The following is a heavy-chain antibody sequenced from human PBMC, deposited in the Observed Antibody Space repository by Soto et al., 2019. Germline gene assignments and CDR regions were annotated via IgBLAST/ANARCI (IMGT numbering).Heavy chain of an antibody. Sequence: QVQLQESGPGLVKPSQTLSLTCTVSGGSISSGGYYWSWIRQHPGKGLEWIGYIYYSGSTYYNPSLKSRVTISVDTSKHQFSLKLSSVTAADTAVYYCARVMGLGRPVTPESPFDYWGQGTLVTVSS. CDR2: IYYSGST. CDR3: ARVMGLGRPVTPESPFDY. J-gene: IGHJ4*02. D-gene: IGHD4-17*01. CDR1: GGSISSGGYY. V-gene: IGHV4-31*03.